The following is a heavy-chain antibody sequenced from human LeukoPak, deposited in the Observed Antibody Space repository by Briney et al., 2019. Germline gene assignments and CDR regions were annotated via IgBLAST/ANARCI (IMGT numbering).Heavy chain of an antibody. V-gene: IGHV1-69*13. CDR2: IIPIFGTA. Sequence: GAPVKVSCKASGGTFSSYAISWVRQAPGQGLEWMGGIIPIFGTANYAQKFQGRVTITADESTSTAYMELSSLRSEDTAVYYCASGNPYYGSGSYLFQHWGQGTLVTVSS. CDR1: GGTFSSYA. J-gene: IGHJ1*01. D-gene: IGHD3-10*01. CDR3: ASGNPYYGSGSYLFQH.